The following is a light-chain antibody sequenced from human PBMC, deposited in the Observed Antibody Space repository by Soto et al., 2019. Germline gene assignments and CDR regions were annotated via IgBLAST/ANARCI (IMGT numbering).Light chain of an antibody. CDR1: QGISSS. Sequence: IHVTQAPSSLSASVGDRVTITCRASQGISSSLAWYQQKPGKAPQLLIYAASTLQSGVPSRLSCSGSGTDFTLTISSRQPEDFATYYCQQLNSYLLTFGGGTKVEIK. J-gene: IGKJ4*01. CDR2: AAS. V-gene: IGKV1-9*01. CDR3: QQLNSYLLT.